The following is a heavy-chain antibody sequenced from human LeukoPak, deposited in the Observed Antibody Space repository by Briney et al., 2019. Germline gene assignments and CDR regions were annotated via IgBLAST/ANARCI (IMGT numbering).Heavy chain of an antibody. CDR3: ARADYDILTGQTYNWFDP. CDR2: IYYSGST. J-gene: IGHJ5*02. V-gene: IGHV4-31*02. Sequence: LRLSCSASGFTFSSYAMHWVRQAPGKGLEWIGYIYYSGSTYYNPSLKSRVTISVDTSKNQFSLKLSSVTAADTAVYYCARADYDILTGQTYNWFDPWGQGTLVTVSS. CDR1: GFTFSSYAMH. D-gene: IGHD3-9*01.